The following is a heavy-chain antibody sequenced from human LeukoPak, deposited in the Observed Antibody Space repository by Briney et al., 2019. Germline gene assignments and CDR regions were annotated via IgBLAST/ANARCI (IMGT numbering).Heavy chain of an antibody. CDR3: AKVRTVVTPDWFCP. CDR1: GFTFSSYA. V-gene: IGHV3-23*01. Sequence: GGSLRLSCAASGFTFSSYAMSWVRQAPGKGLEWVSAISGSGGSTSYADSVKVRFTISRANYKNKLYLQMNSLRAKATAVYYCAKVRTVVTPDWFCPWGKGALVTV. J-gene: IGHJ5*02. CDR2: ISGSGGST. D-gene: IGHD2-21*02.